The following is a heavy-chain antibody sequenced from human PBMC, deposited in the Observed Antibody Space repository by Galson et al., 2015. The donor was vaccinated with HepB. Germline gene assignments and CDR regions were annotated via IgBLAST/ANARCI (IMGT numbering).Heavy chain of an antibody. V-gene: IGHV3-48*01. CDR1: GFTFSTYN. CDR3: ARHRTYADFDGY. CDR2: ISSSGSII. Sequence: SLRLSCAASGFTFSTYNMNWVRQAPGKGLEWVSYISSSGSIIYYADSVKGRFTVSRDNAKNSLYLQMNSLRAEDTAVYYCARHRTYADFDGYWGQGTLVTVSS. J-gene: IGHJ4*02. D-gene: IGHD4-17*01.